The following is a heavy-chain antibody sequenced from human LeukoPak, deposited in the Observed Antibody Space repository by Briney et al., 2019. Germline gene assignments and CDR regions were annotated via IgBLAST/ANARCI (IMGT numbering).Heavy chain of an antibody. CDR2: INPNSGGT. D-gene: IGHD3-10*01. J-gene: IGHJ5*02. CDR1: GYTFTSYG. V-gene: IGHV1-2*02. CDR3: ARSAELSGSGSYVSDWFDP. Sequence: ASVNVSCKASGYTFTSYGISWVRQAPGQGLEGMGCINPNSGGTNYAQKFQGRVTMTRDTSISTAYMELSRLRSDDTAVYYCARSAELSGSGSYVSDWFDPWGQGTLVTVSS.